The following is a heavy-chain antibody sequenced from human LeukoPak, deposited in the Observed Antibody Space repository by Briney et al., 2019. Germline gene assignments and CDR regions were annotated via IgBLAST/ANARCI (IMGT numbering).Heavy chain of an antibody. CDR1: GFTFSSYA. CDR2: ISSDGNNK. Sequence: GGSLRLSCAASGFTFSSYAINWVRQAPGKGLEWVGVISSDGNNKYYAESVKGRFTISRDNSKNTLYLQMNSLKTEDTALYYCAKKASLVRGENYLDFWGRGTLVTVAS. J-gene: IGHJ4*02. CDR3: AKKASLVRGENYLDF. D-gene: IGHD3-10*01. V-gene: IGHV3-30*18.